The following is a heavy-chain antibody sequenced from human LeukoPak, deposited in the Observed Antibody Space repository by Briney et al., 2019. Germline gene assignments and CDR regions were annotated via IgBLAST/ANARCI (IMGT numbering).Heavy chain of an antibody. CDR1: GFTFSSYSMN. J-gene: IGHJ4*02. Sequence: GSLRLSCAASGFTFSSYSMNWVRQPPGKGLEWIVSIYYSGSTYYNPSLKSRVTISVDTSKNQFSLKLSSVTAADTAVYYCNLGRTSTVTMYYFDYWGQGTLVTVSS. D-gene: IGHD4-17*01. V-gene: IGHV4-59*05. CDR3: NLGRTSTVTMYYFDY. CDR2: IYYSGST.